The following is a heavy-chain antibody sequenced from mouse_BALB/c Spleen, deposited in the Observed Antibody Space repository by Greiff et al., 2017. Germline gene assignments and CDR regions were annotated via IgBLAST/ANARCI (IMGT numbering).Heavy chain of an antibody. J-gene: IGHJ4*01. D-gene: IGHD2-14*01. Sequence: EVMLVESGGGLVQPGGSLKLSCAASGFTFSSYGMSWVRQTPDKRLELVATINSNGGSTYYPDSVKGRFTISRDNAKNTLYLQMSSLKSEDTAMYYCARDGYDDAMDYWGQGTSVTVSS. V-gene: IGHV5-6-3*01. CDR3: ARDGYDDAMDY. CDR1: GFTFSSYG. CDR2: INSNGGST.